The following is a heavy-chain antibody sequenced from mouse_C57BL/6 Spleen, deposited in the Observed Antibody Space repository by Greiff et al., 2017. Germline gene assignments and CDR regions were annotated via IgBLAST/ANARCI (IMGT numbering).Heavy chain of an antibody. CDR2: IDPSDSYT. Sequence: QVQLQQPGAELVKPGASVKLSCKASGYTFTSYWMPWVKQRPGQGLEWIGEIDPSDSYTNYNQKFKGKATLTVDTSSITAYMQLSSLTSEDSAVYYCAREKRDDWGQGTTLTVSS. V-gene: IGHV1-50*01. J-gene: IGHJ2*01. CDR1: GYTFTSYW. CDR3: AREKRDD.